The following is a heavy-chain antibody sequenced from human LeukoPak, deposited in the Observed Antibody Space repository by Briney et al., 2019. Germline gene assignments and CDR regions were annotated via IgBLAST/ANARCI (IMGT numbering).Heavy chain of an antibody. Sequence: GGSLRLSCAASGFTFDDYAMHWVWQAPGKGLEWVSGISWNSGSIGYADSVKGRFTISRDNAKNSLYLQMNSLRAEDTALYYCAAAFDYWGQGTLVTVSS. V-gene: IGHV3-9*01. CDR2: ISWNSGSI. J-gene: IGHJ4*02. D-gene: IGHD2-15*01. CDR3: AAAFDY. CDR1: GFTFDDYA.